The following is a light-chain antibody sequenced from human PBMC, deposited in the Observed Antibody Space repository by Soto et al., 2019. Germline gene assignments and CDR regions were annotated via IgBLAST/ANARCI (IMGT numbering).Light chain of an antibody. CDR1: QSISSY. J-gene: IGKJ5*01. CDR3: QQSYNTPRT. CDR2: AAS. Sequence: DIQMTQSPSSLSASVGDRVTITCRASQSISSYLNWYQQKPGKAPKLLIYAASSLQSGVPSRFTGSGSGTDFTLTISSLQPEDFATYSCQQSYNTPRTFGQGTRLEIK. V-gene: IGKV1-39*01.